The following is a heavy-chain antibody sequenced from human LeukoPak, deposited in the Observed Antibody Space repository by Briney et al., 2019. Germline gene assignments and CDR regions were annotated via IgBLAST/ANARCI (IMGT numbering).Heavy chain of an antibody. Sequence: GGSMRLSCAASGFTVSSNYMSWVRQAPGKGLEWVSVIYSAGCTYYADSVKGRFTISRDNSKNTLYLQMNSLRGEDTAVYYCARGSASDAPYIWGQGT. CDR3: ARGSASDAPYI. V-gene: IGHV3-53*01. CDR2: IYSAGCT. CDR1: GFTVSSNY. D-gene: IGHD3-3*01. J-gene: IGHJ3*02.